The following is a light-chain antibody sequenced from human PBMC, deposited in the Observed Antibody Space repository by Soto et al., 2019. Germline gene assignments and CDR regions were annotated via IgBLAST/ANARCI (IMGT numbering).Light chain of an antibody. J-gene: IGLJ2*01. CDR2: LNSDGSH. CDR1: SGHSSYA. Sequence: QPVLTQSPSASASLGASVKLTCTLSSGHSSYAIAWHQQQPEKGPRHLMKLNSDGSHSKGDGIPDRFSGSSSGAERYLTISSIQSEDEADYYCQTWGTDIVVFGGGTKLTVL. V-gene: IGLV4-69*01. CDR3: QTWGTDIVV.